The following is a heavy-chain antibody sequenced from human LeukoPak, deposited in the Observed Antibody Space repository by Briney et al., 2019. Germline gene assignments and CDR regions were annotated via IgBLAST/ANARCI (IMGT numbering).Heavy chain of an antibody. CDR1: GYTFTSYG. CDR2: MNPDSGNT. CDR3: ARGSHRGYCTTSKFYTVDY. J-gene: IGHJ4*01. D-gene: IGHD2-8*01. Sequence: ASVKVSCKASGYTFTSYGISWVRQAPGQGLEWMGWMNPDSGNTGYAQKFQGRVSMTRNTSISTAYMELGGLTSDDTAVYFCARGSHRGYCTTSKFYTVDYWGQGTLGSVSS. V-gene: IGHV1-8*02.